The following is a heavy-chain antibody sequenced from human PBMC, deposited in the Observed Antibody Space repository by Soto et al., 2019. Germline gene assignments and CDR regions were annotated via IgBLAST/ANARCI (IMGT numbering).Heavy chain of an antibody. Sequence: GGSLRLSCAASGFTFSSYSMNWVRQAPGKGLEWVSSISSSSSYIYYADSVKGRFTISRDNAKNSLYLQMNSLRAEDTAVYYCARDVEYSSSSVDYWGQGTLVTVSS. D-gene: IGHD6-6*01. CDR1: GFTFSSYS. J-gene: IGHJ4*02. CDR3: ARDVEYSSSSVDY. CDR2: ISSSSSYI. V-gene: IGHV3-21*01.